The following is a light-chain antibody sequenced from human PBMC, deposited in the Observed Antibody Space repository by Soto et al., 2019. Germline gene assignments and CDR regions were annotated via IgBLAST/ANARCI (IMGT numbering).Light chain of an antibody. CDR3: SSYASSSTGV. Sequence: QSALTQPASVSGSPGQSITISCTGTSSDVGGYNYVSWYQQHPGKAPKLMIYEVSNRPSGVSIRFSGSKSGNTASLTISGLQAEDEADYYCSSYASSSTGVFGGGTQLTVL. J-gene: IGLJ3*02. CDR2: EVS. CDR1: SSDVGGYNY. V-gene: IGLV2-14*01.